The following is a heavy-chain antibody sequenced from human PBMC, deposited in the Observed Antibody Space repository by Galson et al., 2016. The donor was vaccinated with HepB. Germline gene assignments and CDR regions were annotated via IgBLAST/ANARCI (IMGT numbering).Heavy chain of an antibody. V-gene: IGHV4-59*08. CDR2: IYYSGST. CDR3: ARTVNRGWYGVAFDI. Sequence: SETLSLTCTVSSNSISSYYWSWIRQPPGKGLEWIGYIYYSGSTNYDPSLKSRVTISVDTSKNQFSLKLSSVTAADTAVYYCARTVNRGWYGVAFDIWGQGTMVTVSS. D-gene: IGHD6-19*01. J-gene: IGHJ3*02. CDR1: SNSISSYY.